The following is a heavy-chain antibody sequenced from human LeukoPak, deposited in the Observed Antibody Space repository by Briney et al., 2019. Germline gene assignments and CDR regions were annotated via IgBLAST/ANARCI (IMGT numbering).Heavy chain of an antibody. D-gene: IGHD2-15*01. Sequence: GASVKVSCKASGYTFTSYYMHWVRQAPGQGLEWMGGIIPIFGTANYAQKFQGRVTITADESTSTAYMELSSLRSEDTAVYYCAMGLGYCSGGSCYYNWFDPWGQGTLVTVSS. CDR3: AMGLGYCSGGSCYYNWFDP. CDR2: IIPIFGTA. J-gene: IGHJ5*02. CDR1: GYTFTSYY. V-gene: IGHV1-69*13.